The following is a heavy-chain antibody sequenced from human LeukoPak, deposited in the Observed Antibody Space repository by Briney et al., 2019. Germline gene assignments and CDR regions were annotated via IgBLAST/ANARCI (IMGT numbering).Heavy chain of an antibody. Sequence: SVKVSCKASGGTFSSYAISWVRQAPGQGLEWMGGIIPIFGTANYAQKFQGRVTITADKSTSTAYMELSSLRSEDTAVYYCARENYDILTGYSRDGPQLGYYYMDVWGKGTTVTISS. CDR3: ARENYDILTGYSRDGPQLGYYYMDV. CDR2: IIPIFGTA. J-gene: IGHJ6*03. D-gene: IGHD3-9*01. CDR1: GGTFSSYA. V-gene: IGHV1-69*06.